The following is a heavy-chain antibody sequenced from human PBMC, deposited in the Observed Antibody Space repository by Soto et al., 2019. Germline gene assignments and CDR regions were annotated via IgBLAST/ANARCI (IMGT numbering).Heavy chain of an antibody. D-gene: IGHD3-9*01. CDR3: ARGYYDILTGIKLPMLLDI. CDR1: GGSISSGGYY. J-gene: IGHJ3*02. Sequence: QVQLQESGPGLVKPSQTLSLTCTVSGGSISSGGYYWSWIRQHPGKGLEWIGYIYYSGSTYYNPSLKSRVTISVDTSKNQFSLKLSSVTAADTAVYYCARGYYDILTGIKLPMLLDIWGQGTMVTVSS. V-gene: IGHV4-31*03. CDR2: IYYSGST.